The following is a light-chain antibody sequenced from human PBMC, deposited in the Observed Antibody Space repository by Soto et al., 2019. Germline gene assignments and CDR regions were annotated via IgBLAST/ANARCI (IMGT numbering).Light chain of an antibody. CDR1: QSISSW. V-gene: IGKV1-5*01. CDR2: DAS. CDR3: QQYTWG. Sequence: DIQMTQSPSTLSASVGDRVTITCRASQSISSWLAWYQQKPGKAPKLLIYDASSLESGVPSRFSGSGSGTEFTLTISSLQPDDFATYYCQQYTWGFGQGTKVDIK. J-gene: IGKJ1*01.